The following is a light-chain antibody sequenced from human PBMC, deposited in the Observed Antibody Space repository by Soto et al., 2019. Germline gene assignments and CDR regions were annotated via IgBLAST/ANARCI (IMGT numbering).Light chain of an antibody. CDR1: SSDVGGYNY. V-gene: IGLV2-14*01. CDR3: NSYTSKSTGV. Sequence: QSALTQPASVSGSPGQSITISCTGTSSDVGGYNYISWSQQHPGKAPKLIIYELSNRPSGVSNRFSGSKSGNTASLTISGLQAEDEADYYCNSYTSKSTGVFGTGTKLTVL. CDR2: ELS. J-gene: IGLJ1*01.